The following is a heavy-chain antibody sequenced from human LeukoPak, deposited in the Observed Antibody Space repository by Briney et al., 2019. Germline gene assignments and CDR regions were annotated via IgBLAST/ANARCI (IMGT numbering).Heavy chain of an antibody. J-gene: IGHJ4*02. D-gene: IGHD2-15*01. CDR3: ARDPPYCSGGSCTRRKQIDY. Sequence: ASVKVSCKASGYTFTSYGISWVRQAPGQGLEWMGWINPNSGGTNYAQKFQGRVTMTRDTSISTAYMELSRLRSDDTAVYYCARDPPYCSGGSCTRRKQIDYWGQGTLVTVSS. CDR2: INPNSGGT. V-gene: IGHV1-2*02. CDR1: GYTFTSYG.